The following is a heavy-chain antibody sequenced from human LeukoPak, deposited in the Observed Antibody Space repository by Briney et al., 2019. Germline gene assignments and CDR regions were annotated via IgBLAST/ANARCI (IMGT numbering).Heavy chain of an antibody. J-gene: IGHJ5*02. Sequence: GGSLRLSCAASGFTFSSYAMHWVRQAPGKGLEWVAVISYDGCNKYYADSVKGRFTISRDNSKNTLYLQMNSLRAEDTAVYYCAREGIDILTGYYENNWFDPWGQGTLVTVSS. CDR2: ISYDGCNK. CDR1: GFTFSSYA. CDR3: AREGIDILTGYYENNWFDP. V-gene: IGHV3-30*04. D-gene: IGHD3-9*01.